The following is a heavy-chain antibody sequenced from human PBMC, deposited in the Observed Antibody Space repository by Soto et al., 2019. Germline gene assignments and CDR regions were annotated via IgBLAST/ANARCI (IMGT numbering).Heavy chain of an antibody. CDR3: AKDFCPEYYYDRSGYHCYYYGMDV. J-gene: IGHJ6*02. D-gene: IGHD3-22*01. Sequence: QVQLVESGGGVVQPGRSLRLSCAASGFTFSSYGMHWVRQAPGKGLEWVAVISYDGSNKYYADSVKGRFTISRDNSKNTLYLQMNSLSAEDTAVYYCAKDFCPEYYYDRSGYHCYYYGMDVWGQGTTVTVSS. V-gene: IGHV3-30*18. CDR1: GFTFSSYG. CDR2: ISYDGSNK.